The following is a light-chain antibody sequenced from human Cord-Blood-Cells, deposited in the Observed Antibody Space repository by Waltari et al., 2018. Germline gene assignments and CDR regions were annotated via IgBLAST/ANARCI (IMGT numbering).Light chain of an antibody. V-gene: IGLV2-11*01. Sequence: QSALTQPRSVSGSPGQSVTISCTGTSSDVGGYNYISWYQQHPGKAPTLMIYDVSKRPSGVHDRFSGSKSGNTASLTIAGLQAEDEADYYCCSYAGSYTYVFGTGTKVTVL. J-gene: IGLJ1*01. CDR3: CSYAGSYTYV. CDR2: DVS. CDR1: SSDVGGYNY.